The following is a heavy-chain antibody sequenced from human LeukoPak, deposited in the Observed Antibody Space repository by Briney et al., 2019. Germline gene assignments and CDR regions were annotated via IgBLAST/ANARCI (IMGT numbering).Heavy chain of an antibody. CDR3: ASRRSGSYFVGAFDI. J-gene: IGHJ3*02. Sequence: SETLSLTCSVSGGSISSYYWSWIRQPPGKGLEWIGYIHYSGNINYNPSLKSRVTISVEMSKNQFSLNLSSVTAADTAVYYCASRRSGSYFVGAFDIWGQGTMVTVSS. D-gene: IGHD1-26*01. V-gene: IGHV4-59*01. CDR1: GGSISSYY. CDR2: IHYSGNI.